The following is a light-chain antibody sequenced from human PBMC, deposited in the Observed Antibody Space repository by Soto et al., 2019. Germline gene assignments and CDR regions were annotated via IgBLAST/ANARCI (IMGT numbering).Light chain of an antibody. CDR2: DVS. CDR1: SSDVGGYNY. J-gene: IGLJ1*01. CDR3: SSRSSSSTLYV. Sequence: QSVLTQPASVSGSPGQSITISCTGTSSDVGGYNYVSWYQQHPGKAPKFLIYDVSNRPSGVSNRFSGSKSGNTASLTISGLQAEDEADYYCSSRSSSSTLYVFGTGTKVTVL. V-gene: IGLV2-14*03.